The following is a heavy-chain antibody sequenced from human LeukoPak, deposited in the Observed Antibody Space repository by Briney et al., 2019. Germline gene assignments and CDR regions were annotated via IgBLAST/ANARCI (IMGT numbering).Heavy chain of an antibody. J-gene: IGHJ4*02. CDR3: ARDLPRGGHYGSYFDY. CDR2: IYYSGST. Sequence: SETLSLTCTVSGGSISSSSYYWGWIRQPPGKGPEWIGSIYYSGSTYYNPSLKSRVTISVDTSKNQFSLKLSSVTAADTAVYYCARDLPRGGHYGSYFDYWGQGTLVTVSS. D-gene: IGHD3-16*01. V-gene: IGHV4-39*07. CDR1: GGSISSSSYY.